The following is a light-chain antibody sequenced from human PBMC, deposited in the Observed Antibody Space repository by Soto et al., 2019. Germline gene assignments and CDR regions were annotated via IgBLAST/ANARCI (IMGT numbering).Light chain of an antibody. V-gene: IGLV2-14*01. CDR3: SSYTSSTLFV. CDR1: SSDVGGYNY. J-gene: IGLJ1*01. CDR2: EVS. Sequence: QSVLTQPASVSGSPGQSITISCTGTSSDVGGYNYVSWYQHHPGRAPKLMIYEVSTRPSGVSNRLSGSKSGNTASLTISGLQAEDEADYYCSSYTSSTLFVFGTGTKVTV.